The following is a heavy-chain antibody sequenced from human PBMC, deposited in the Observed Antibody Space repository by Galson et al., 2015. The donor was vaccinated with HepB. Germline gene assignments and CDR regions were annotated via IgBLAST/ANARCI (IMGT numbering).Heavy chain of an antibody. Sequence: SLRLSCAASGFTFGDYAMSWVRQAPGKGLEWVGFIRSKAYGGTTEYAASVKGRFTISRDDSKSIAYLQMNSLKTEDTAVYYCTRDNRGYCSSTSCYFSQKTYYYGMDVWGQGTTVTVSS. V-gene: IGHV3-49*04. CDR2: IRSKAYGGTT. CDR3: TRDNRGYCSSTSCYFSQKTYYYGMDV. D-gene: IGHD2-2*01. J-gene: IGHJ6*02. CDR1: GFTFGDYA.